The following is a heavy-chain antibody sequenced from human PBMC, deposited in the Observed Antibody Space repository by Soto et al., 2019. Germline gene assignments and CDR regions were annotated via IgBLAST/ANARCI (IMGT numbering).Heavy chain of an antibody. J-gene: IGHJ6*02. D-gene: IGHD1-20*01. V-gene: IGHV1-3*01. CDR1: GYTFTSYA. Sequence: QVQLVQSGAEVKKPGASVKVSCTASGYTFTSYAMHWVRQAPGQRLEWMGWINAGNGNTKYSQKFQGRVTITRDTSASTAYMELSSLRSEDTAVYYCASEITGTIRYYGMDVWGQGTTVTVSS. CDR3: ASEITGTIRYYGMDV. CDR2: INAGNGNT.